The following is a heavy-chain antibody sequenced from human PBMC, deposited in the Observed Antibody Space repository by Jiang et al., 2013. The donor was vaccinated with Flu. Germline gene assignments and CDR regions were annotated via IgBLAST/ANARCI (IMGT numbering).Heavy chain of an antibody. CDR3: ARGREGDPLDY. Sequence: LLKPSETLSLTCAVYGGSFSGYYWSWIRQPPGKGLEWIGEINHSGSTNYNPSLKSRVTISVDTSKNQFSLKLSSVTAADTAVYYCARGREGDPLDYWGQGTLVTVSS. D-gene: IGHD3-16*01. CDR2: INHSGST. CDR1: GGSFSGYY. V-gene: IGHV4-34*01. J-gene: IGHJ4*02.